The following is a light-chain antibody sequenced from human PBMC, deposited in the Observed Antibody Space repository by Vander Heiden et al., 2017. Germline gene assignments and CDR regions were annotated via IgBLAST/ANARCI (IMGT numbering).Light chain of an antibody. Sequence: DIQMTQSPSTLSASVGDRVTITCRDSQSISSWLAWYQQKPGKAPKLLIYKASSLESGVPSRFTGSGSGTEFTLTISSLQPDDFATYYCQQYNSYRMFGQGTKVEIK. V-gene: IGKV1-5*03. CDR3: QQYNSYRM. J-gene: IGKJ1*01. CDR2: KAS. CDR1: QSISSW.